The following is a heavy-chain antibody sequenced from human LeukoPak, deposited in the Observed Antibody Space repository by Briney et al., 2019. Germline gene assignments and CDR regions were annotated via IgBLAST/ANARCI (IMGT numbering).Heavy chain of an antibody. CDR3: ATAPPDRSNSSPGYYYYYMDV. CDR2: INAGNGNT. Sequence: GASVKVSCKASGYTFTSYAMHWVRQAPGQRLEWMGWINAGNGNTKYSQKFQGRVTMTEDTSTDTAYMELSSLRSEDTAVYYCATAPPDRSNSSPGYYYYYMDVWGKGTTVTVSS. D-gene: IGHD6-13*01. J-gene: IGHJ6*03. V-gene: IGHV1-3*01. CDR1: GYTFTSYA.